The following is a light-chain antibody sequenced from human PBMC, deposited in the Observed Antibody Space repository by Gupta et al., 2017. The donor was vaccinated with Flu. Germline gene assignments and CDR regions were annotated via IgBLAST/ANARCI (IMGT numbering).Light chain of an antibody. V-gene: IGKV1-33*01. CDR3: QQEHNLPYT. CDR2: DAS. J-gene: IGKJ2*01. CDR1: QEIGKY. Sequence: PSSRSASVGDRVTITCQASQEIGKYLNWYQQKGGKAPRLMIYDASNLQTGVPSRFSGSGSGTDFSFTISSLQPEDIATYYCQQEHNLPYTFGQGTKLEIK.